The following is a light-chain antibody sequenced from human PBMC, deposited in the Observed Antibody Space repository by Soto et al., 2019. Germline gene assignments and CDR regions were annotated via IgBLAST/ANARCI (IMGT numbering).Light chain of an antibody. CDR1: QGISSY. V-gene: IGKV1-9*01. CDR3: QHSDSYSEP. Sequence: IQVTQSPSSLSAYVGDRVTITCRASQGISSYLAWYQQKPGKAPKLLIYAASTLQSGVPSRFSGSGSGTDFTLTISCLQPEDFTTYYCQHSDSYSEPFGQGTKVDIK. J-gene: IGKJ1*01. CDR2: AAS.